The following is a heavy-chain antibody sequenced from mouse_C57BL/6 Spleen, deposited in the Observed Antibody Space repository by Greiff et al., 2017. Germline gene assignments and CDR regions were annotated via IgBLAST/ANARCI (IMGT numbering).Heavy chain of an antibody. CDR2: FYPGSGSI. CDR3: ARHEADYDGRGYAMDY. CDR1: GYTFTEYT. J-gene: IGHJ4*01. V-gene: IGHV1-62-2*01. D-gene: IGHD2-4*01. Sequence: QVQLQQSGAELVKPGASVKLSCKASGYTFTEYTIHWVKQRSGQGLEWIGWFYPGSGSIKYNEKFKDKATLTADKSSSTVYMELSRLTSEDSAVYFCARHEADYDGRGYAMDYWGQGTSGTVSS.